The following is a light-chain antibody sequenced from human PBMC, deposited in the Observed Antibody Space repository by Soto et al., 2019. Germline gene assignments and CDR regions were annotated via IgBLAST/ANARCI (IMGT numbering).Light chain of an antibody. CDR1: KLGDDF. J-gene: IGLJ2*01. Sequence: SYELTQPPSLSVSPGQTANITCSGDKLGDDFVCWYQQRPGQSPVLVIYQNNKRPSGIPERFSGSNSGNTATLTISGTHAMDEADYYCQAWDSTVVFGGGTKVTVL. CDR2: QNN. V-gene: IGLV3-1*01. CDR3: QAWDSTVV.